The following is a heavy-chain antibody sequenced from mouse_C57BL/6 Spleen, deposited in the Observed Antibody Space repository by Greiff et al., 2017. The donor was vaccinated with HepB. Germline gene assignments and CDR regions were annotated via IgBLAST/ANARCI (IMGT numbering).Heavy chain of an antibody. CDR3: ARRDLLPFAY. CDR1: GFTFSDYG. CDR2: ISSGSSTI. D-gene: IGHD2-1*01. J-gene: IGHJ3*01. Sequence: EVQLVESGGGLVKPGGSLKLSCAASGFTFSDYGMHWVRQAPEKGLEWVAYISSGSSTIYYADTVKGRFTISRDNAKNTLFLQMTSLRSEDTAMYYCARRDLLPFAYWGQGTLVTVSA. V-gene: IGHV5-17*01.